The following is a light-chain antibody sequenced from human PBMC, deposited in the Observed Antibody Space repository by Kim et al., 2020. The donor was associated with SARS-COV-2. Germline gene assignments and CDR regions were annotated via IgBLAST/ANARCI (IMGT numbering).Light chain of an antibody. V-gene: IGKV3D-7*01. Sequence: SPGGRVTLAGRASQSVSSRYLSWYQHKPGQAPRRLIYGAHSRATGVTVRFSGSGSGTEFTLTISSLQSDDVAIYYCHQYGTWPWTFGQGSKLEIK. CDR2: GAH. J-gene: IGKJ1*01. CDR3: HQYGTWPWT. CDR1: QSVSSRY.